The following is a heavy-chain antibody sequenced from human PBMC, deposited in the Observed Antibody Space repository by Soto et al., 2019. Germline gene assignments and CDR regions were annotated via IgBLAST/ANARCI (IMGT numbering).Heavy chain of an antibody. CDR2: IYSGGST. CDR1: GFTFSRNY. Sequence: GGSLRLSCAASGFTFSRNYINWVRQAPGKGLEWVSVIYSGGSTYYADSVKGRFTISRDNSKNTLYLQMNSLRAEDTAVYYCARGGPPTSNWFDPWGQGTLVTVSS. J-gene: IGHJ5*02. D-gene: IGHD1-26*01. V-gene: IGHV3-66*01. CDR3: ARGGPPTSNWFDP.